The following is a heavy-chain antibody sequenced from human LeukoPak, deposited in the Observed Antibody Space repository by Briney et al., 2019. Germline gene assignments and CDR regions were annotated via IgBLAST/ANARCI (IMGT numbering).Heavy chain of an antibody. CDR1: GFTFSNYA. D-gene: IGHD3-10*01. CDR3: AKDTRGDYGWDFDY. CDR2: IRYDGSNK. V-gene: IGHV3-30*02. J-gene: IGHJ4*02. Sequence: PGGSLRLSCAASGFTFSNYAMHCVRQAPGKGLEWVAFIRYDGSNKYYADSVKGRFTISRDNSKNTLYLQMNSLKAEDAAVYYCAKDTRGDYGWDFDYWGQGTLVTVSS.